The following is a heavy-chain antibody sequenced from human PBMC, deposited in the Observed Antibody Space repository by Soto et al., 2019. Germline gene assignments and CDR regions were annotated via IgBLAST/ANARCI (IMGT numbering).Heavy chain of an antibody. Sequence: ASVKVSCKASGYTFTSYGISWVRQAPGQRLEWMGWISAYNGNTNYAQKLQGRVTMTTDTSTSTAYMELRSLRSDDTAVYYCARDLPHYYGSGYYYGMDVWGQGTTVTVSS. V-gene: IGHV1-18*01. CDR2: ISAYNGNT. CDR1: GYTFTSYG. J-gene: IGHJ6*02. D-gene: IGHD3-10*01. CDR3: ARDLPHYYGSGYYYGMDV.